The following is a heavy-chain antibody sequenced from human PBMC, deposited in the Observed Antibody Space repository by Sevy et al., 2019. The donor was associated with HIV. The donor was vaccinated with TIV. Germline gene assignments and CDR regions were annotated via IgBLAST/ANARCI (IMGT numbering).Heavy chain of an antibody. J-gene: IGHJ6*02. CDR1: GGSFTSFV. V-gene: IGHV1-69*13. Sequence: ASVKVSCKASGGSFTSFVFNWVRLAPGQGLEWMGGLVTSIGPAKYAQKFQGRVTITADESTSTTYMELSSLRSEDTAIYYCARPQYDSTGYYPLYFYAMDVWGQGTTVTVSS. CDR3: ARPQYDSTGYYPLYFYAMDV. D-gene: IGHD3-22*01. CDR2: LVTSIGPA.